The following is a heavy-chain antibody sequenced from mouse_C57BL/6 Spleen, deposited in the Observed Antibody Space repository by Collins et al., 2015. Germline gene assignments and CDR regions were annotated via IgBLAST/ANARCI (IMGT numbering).Heavy chain of an antibody. J-gene: IGHJ3*01. D-gene: IGHD2-4*01. Sequence: QVQLQQPGAELVKPGASVKLSCKASGYTFTSYWMHWVKQRPGQGLEWIGMIHPNSGSTNYNEKFKSKATLTVDKSSSTAYMQLSSLTSEDSAVYYCARSEGLRPLFAYWGQGTLVTVSA. CDR3: ARSEGLRPLFAY. CDR2: IHPNSGST. CDR1: GYTFTSYW. V-gene: IGHV1-64*01.